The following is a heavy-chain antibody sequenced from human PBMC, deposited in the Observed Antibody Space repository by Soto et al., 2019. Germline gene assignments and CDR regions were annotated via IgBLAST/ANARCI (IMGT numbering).Heavy chain of an antibody. CDR2: INAGNGNT. V-gene: IGHV1-3*01. D-gene: IGHD3-16*01. J-gene: IGHJ1*01. CDR1: GYTFTSYA. Sequence: QVQLVQSGAEVKKPGASVKVSCKASGYTFTSYAMHLVRQAPGQRLEWMGWINAGNGNTKYSQKFQGRVTITRDTSASTAYMELSSLRSEDTAVYYCARDVGSLFGGAATVAEYFQHWGQGTLVTVSS. CDR3: ARDVGSLFGGAATVAEYFQH.